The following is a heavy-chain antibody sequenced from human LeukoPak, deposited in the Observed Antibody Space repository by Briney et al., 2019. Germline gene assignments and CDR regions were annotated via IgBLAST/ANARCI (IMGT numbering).Heavy chain of an antibody. CDR1: GFTLSTFA. V-gene: IGHV3-23*01. Sequence: GGCLRLSCAPSGFTLSTFAMFWVRQAAGKGREWVSGISVGGGTIYYADSVKGRFANSRDNAKNTLYLQMNNLRAEDTAVYYCARPRYCSGGSCYDNSFDTWGQGTLVTVSS. CDR3: ARPRYCSGGSCYDNSFDT. J-gene: IGHJ5*02. CDR2: ISVGGGTI. D-gene: IGHD2-15*01.